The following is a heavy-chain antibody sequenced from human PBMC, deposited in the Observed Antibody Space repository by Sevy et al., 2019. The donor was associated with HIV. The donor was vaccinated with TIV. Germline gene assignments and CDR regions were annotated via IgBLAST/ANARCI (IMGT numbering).Heavy chain of an antibody. D-gene: IGHD3-10*01. V-gene: IGHV3-9*01. CDR2: ISWNSGSI. CDR3: AKDTTPILLSFDY. J-gene: IGHJ4*02. Sequence: GGSLRLSCAASGFTFDDYAMHWVRQAPGKGLEWVSGISWNSGSIGYADSVKGRFTISRDNAKNSLYLQMNSLRAEDTALYYCAKDTTPILLSFDYWGQGTLVIVSS. CDR1: GFTFDDYA.